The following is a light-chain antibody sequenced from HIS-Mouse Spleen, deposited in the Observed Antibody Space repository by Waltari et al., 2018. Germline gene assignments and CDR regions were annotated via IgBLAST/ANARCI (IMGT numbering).Light chain of an antibody. J-gene: IGLJ1*01. CDR3: CSYAGSSTYV. CDR2: EGS. V-gene: IGLV2-23*01. Sequence: QSALTQPPSASGSPGQSVTISCTGTSSDGGSYNLVSWYQQHPGKAPKLMIYEGSKRPSGVSNRFSGSKSGNTASLTISGLQAEDEADYYCCSYAGSSTYVFGTGTKVTVL. CDR1: SSDGGSYNL.